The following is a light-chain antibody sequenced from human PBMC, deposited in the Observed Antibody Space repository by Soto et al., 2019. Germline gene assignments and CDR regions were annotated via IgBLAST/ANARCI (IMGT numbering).Light chain of an antibody. Sequence: QAVVTQPPSASGTPGQRVTISCSGSSSNIGTNFVYWYQQFPGTAPKLLIYDNDQRPSGVPDRFSGSKSGTSASLAISGLRSEDEADYYCASWDDSLSADVVFGGGTKLTVL. CDR1: SSNIGTNF. CDR3: ASWDDSLSADVV. CDR2: DND. V-gene: IGLV1-47*02. J-gene: IGLJ2*01.